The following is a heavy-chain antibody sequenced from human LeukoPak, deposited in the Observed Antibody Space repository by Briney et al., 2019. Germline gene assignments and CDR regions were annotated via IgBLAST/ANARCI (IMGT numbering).Heavy chain of an antibody. CDR2: IYYSGST. J-gene: IGHJ4*02. CDR3: ARGGGAVAGTAIFDY. CDR1: GGSISSYY. D-gene: IGHD6-19*01. V-gene: IGHV4-59*01. Sequence: SETLSLTCTVSGGSISSYYWSWIRQPPGKGLEWIGYIYYSGSTNYNPSLKIRVTISVDTSKNQFSLKLSSVTAADTAVYYCARGGGAVAGTAIFDYWGQGTLVTVSS.